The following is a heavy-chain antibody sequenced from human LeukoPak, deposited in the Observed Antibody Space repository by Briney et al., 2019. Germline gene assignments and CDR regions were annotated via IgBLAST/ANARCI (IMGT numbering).Heavy chain of an antibody. D-gene: IGHD2-2*01. Sequence: ASVKVSCKASGYTFTSYDINWVRQATGQGLEWMGWMNPNSGNTGYAQKFQGRVTMTRNTSISTAYMELSSLRSEDTAVYYCARDRWGIVVVPAAIEHGAFDIWGQGTMVTVSS. CDR2: MNPNSGNT. J-gene: IGHJ3*02. CDR1: GYTFTSYD. CDR3: ARDRWGIVVVPAAIEHGAFDI. V-gene: IGHV1-8*01.